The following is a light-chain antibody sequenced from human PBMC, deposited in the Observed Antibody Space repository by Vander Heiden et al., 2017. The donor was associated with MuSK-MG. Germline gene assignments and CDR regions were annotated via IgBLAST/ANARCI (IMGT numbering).Light chain of an antibody. CDR3: LSADSSGTYV. CDR1: AMPKKY. Sequence: SYELTQPPSVSVSLGQMAKITCSGEAMPKKYAYCYQQRPGQGPVLVICKDRKRPAGIPGRFSGSSSGTIVTLTIRGVQAEDESDYYCLSADSSGTYVFGTGTKVTVL. J-gene: IGLJ1*01. CDR2: KDR. V-gene: IGLV3-16*01.